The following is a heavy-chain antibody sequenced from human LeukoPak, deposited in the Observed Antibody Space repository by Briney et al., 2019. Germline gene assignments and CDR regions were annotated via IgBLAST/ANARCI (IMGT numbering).Heavy chain of an antibody. J-gene: IGHJ5*02. CDR1: GDSLSSGGYS. V-gene: IGHV4-30-4*07. CDR2: IRYSGST. Sequence: SETLSLTCEVSGDSLSSGGYSWSWIRQPPGKGLEWIGYIRYSGSTYYNPSLKSRLTMSVEASKTQFSLRLSSVTAADTAVYYCARGRGSSWDWFDPWGQGTLVTVSS. CDR3: ARGRGSSWDWFDP. D-gene: IGHD6-13*01.